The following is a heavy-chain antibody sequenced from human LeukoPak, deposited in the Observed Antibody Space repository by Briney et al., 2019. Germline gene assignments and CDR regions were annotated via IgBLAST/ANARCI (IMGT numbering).Heavy chain of an antibody. CDR3: AREGGEAVAGAYFFDY. J-gene: IGHJ4*02. CDR1: GYTFTRYA. D-gene: IGHD6-19*01. V-gene: IGHV1-18*01. Sequence: ASGKVSCKVSGYTFTRYAISWVRQAPGQGPEGRGWISAHNGNTNYAQKLQGRVTMPTDTSTSTAYMELRSLRSDDTAVYYCAREGGEAVAGAYFFDYWGQGTLVSVSS. CDR2: ISAHNGNT.